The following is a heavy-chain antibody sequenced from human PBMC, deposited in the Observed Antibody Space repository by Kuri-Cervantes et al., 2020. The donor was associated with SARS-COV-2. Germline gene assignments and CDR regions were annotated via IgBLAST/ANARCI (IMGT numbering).Heavy chain of an antibody. CDR1: GYTFTTYG. V-gene: IGHV1-18*01. D-gene: IGHD5-18*01. Sequence: ASVKVSCKASGYTFTTYGISWVRQAPGQGLEWMGWISASNGNTNYAQSLQGRVTITTYSSTSTAYLELRSLRSDDTAVYYCARVLAGYGYYMDVWGKGTTVTVSS. CDR3: ARVLAGYGYYMDV. CDR2: ISASNGNT. J-gene: IGHJ6*03.